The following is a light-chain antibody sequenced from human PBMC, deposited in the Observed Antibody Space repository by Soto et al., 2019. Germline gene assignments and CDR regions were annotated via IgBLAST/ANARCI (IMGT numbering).Light chain of an antibody. J-gene: IGKJ1*01. CDR2: GAS. CDR3: QQYYSSWT. CDR1: QTISSY. Sequence: DIQMTQSPSSVSASVGDRVTITCWASQTISSYLNWYQQKPGKAPKLLIYGASTLQSGVPSRFSGRESGTDFTLTISSLQPEDFATYYCQQYYSSWTFGQGTKVEIK. V-gene: IGKV1-39*01.